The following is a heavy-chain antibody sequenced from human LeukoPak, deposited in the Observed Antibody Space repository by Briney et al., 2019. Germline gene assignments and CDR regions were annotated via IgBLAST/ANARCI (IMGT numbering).Heavy chain of an antibody. CDR1: GGSVSSGSYY. V-gene: IGHV4-61*01. J-gene: IGHJ4*02. Sequence: SETLSLTCTVSGGSVSSGSYYWSWLRPPPGQGLEWFGYIYYSGSTNYNPSLKSRVTISVDTSKNQFSLKLSSVTAADTAVYYCARARDCGGDCYPMKGGLDYWGQGTLVTVSS. CDR3: ARARDCGGDCYPMKGGLDY. CDR2: IYYSGST. D-gene: IGHD2-21*02.